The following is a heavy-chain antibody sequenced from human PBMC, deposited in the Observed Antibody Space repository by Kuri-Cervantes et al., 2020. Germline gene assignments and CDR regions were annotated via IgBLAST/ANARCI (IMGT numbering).Heavy chain of an antibody. V-gene: IGHV3-21*01. CDR2: ISSSSSYI. Sequence: LTCAASGFTFSSYSMNWVRQAPGKGLEWVSSISSSSSYIYYADSVKGRFTISRDNAKNSLYLQMNSLRAEDTAVYYCARGSATVSTTNDYWGQGTLVTVSS. CDR1: GFTFSSYS. J-gene: IGHJ4*02. CDR3: ARGSATVSTTNDY. D-gene: IGHD2-15*01.